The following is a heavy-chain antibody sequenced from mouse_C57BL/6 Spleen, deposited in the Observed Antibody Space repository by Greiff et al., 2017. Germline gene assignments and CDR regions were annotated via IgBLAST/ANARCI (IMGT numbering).Heavy chain of an antibody. J-gene: IGHJ3*01. CDR1: GYTFTSYW. CDR2: IDPSDSYT. V-gene: IGHV1-69*01. Sequence: QVQLQQPGAELVMPGASVKLSCKASGYTFTSYWMHWVKQRPGQGLEWIGEIDPSDSYTNYNQKFKGKSTLTVDKSSSTAYMQLSRLTSEDSAVYYCAIITPWFAYWGQGTLVTVSA. CDR3: AIITPWFAY. D-gene: IGHD1-1*01.